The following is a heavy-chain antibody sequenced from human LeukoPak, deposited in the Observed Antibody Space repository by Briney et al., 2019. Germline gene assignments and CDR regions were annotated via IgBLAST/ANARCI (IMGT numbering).Heavy chain of an antibody. CDR3: AKDQAKYSGYDFYY. CDR2: IRYDGSNK. D-gene: IGHD5-12*01. CDR1: GFTFSTSA. J-gene: IGHJ4*02. Sequence: GGSLRLSCGASGFTFSTSAMHWVRQAPGKGLEGVAFIRYDGSNKYYADSVKGRFTISRDNSKNTLYLQMNSLRAEDTAVYYCAKDQAKYSGYDFYYWGQGTLVTVSS. V-gene: IGHV3-30*02.